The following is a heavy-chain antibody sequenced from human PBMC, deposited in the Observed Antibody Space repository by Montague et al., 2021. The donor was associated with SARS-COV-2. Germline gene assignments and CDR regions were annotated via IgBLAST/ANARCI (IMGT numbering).Heavy chain of an antibody. J-gene: IGHJ6*02. D-gene: IGHD6-13*01. Sequence: YWSISWAASGFTFSSYEMNWVRQAPGKGLEWVSYISSSGSTIYYADSVKGRFTISRDNAKNPPYLQMNSLRAEDTAVYYCARVWSSSWYGGMDDWGQGTTVTVS. CDR3: ARVWSSSWYGGMDD. CDR1: GFTFSSYE. V-gene: IGHV3-48*03. CDR2: ISSSGSTI.